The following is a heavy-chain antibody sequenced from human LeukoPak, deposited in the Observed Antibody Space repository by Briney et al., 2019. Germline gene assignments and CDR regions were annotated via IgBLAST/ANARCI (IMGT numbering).Heavy chain of an antibody. J-gene: IGHJ4*02. CDR1: GGSISSGDYY. CDR3: ARGLAFWSGYSDY. V-gene: IGHV4-30-4*08. CDR2: IYYSGST. Sequence: SQTLSLTCTVSGGSISSGDYYWSWIRQPPGTGLEWIGYIYYSGSTYYNPSLKSRVTISVDTSKNQFSLKLSSVTAADAAVNYCARGLAFWSGYSDYWGQGTLVTVSS. D-gene: IGHD3-3*01.